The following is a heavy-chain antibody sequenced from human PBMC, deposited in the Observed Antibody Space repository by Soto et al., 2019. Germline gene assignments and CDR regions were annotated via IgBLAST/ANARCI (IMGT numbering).Heavy chain of an antibody. CDR2: ISAYNGNT. CDR3: ARYYDFWSGYSLEYYYGMDV. CDR1: GYTFTSYG. J-gene: IGHJ6*02. V-gene: IGHV1-18*04. Sequence: AASVKVSCKASGYTFTSYGISWVRQAPGQGLEWMGWISAYNGNTNYAQKLQGRVTMTTDTSTSTAYMELRSLRSDDTAVYYCARYYDFWSGYSLEYYYGMDVWGQGTTVS. D-gene: IGHD3-3*01.